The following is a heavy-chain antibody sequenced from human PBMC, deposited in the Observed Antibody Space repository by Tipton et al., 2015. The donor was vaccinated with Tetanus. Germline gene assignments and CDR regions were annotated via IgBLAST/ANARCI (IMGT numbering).Heavy chain of an antibody. J-gene: IGHJ6*02. CDR1: GGPISSGDYY. CDR2: ISSSSRYI. V-gene: IGHV3-11*06. Sequence: LSLTCTVSGGPISSGDYYWSWVRLSPGKGLEWVSSISSSSRYIYYADSVKGRFTISRDNAKNSLYLQMISLRAEDAAVYSCARGMAEASNCGGDCYSDYWGQGTLVTVSSGMDVWGQGTTVTVSS. D-gene: IGHD2-21*02. CDR3: ARGMAEASNCGGDCYSDYWGQGTLVTVSSGMDV.